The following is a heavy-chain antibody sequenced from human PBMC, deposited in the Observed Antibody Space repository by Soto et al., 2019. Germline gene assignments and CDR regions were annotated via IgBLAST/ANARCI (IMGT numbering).Heavy chain of an antibody. Sequence: GASVKVSCKASGGTFSSYAISWVRQAPGQGREWMGGIIPIFGTANYAQKFQGRVTITADESTSTAYMELSSLRSEDTAVYYCAGRTNLYYYDSSGQGGFYFDYWGQGTLVTVSS. D-gene: IGHD3-22*01. V-gene: IGHV1-69*13. CDR1: GGTFSSYA. J-gene: IGHJ4*02. CDR2: IIPIFGTA. CDR3: AGRTNLYYYDSSGQGGFYFDY.